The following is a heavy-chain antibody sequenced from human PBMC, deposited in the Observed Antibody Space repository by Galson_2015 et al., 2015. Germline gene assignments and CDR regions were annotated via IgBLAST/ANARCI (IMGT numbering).Heavy chain of an antibody. V-gene: IGHV7-4-1*02. J-gene: IGHJ4*02. D-gene: IGHD3-10*01. Sequence: SVKVSCKASGYTFTSYAMNWVRQAPGQGLEWMGWINTNTGNPTYAQGFTGRFVFSLDTSVSTAYLRISSLKAEDTAVYYCARAGALHESNEEDYWGQGTLVTVSS. CDR1: GYTFTSYA. CDR3: ARAGALHESNEEDY. CDR2: INTNTGNP.